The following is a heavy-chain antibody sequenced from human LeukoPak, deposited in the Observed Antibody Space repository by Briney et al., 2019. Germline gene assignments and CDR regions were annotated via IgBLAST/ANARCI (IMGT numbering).Heavy chain of an antibody. CDR3: TRGSEWELLGSCDY. V-gene: IGHV3-48*04. Sequence: PGGSLRLSCAASGFTFSSYSMIWVRQAPGKGLEWVSYITKSSSSVHYADSVKGRFTISRDNAKNSLYLQMNSLRAEDTAVYYCTRGSEWELLGSCDYWGQGTLVTVSS. J-gene: IGHJ4*02. CDR2: ITKSSSSV. CDR1: GFTFSSYS. D-gene: IGHD1-26*01.